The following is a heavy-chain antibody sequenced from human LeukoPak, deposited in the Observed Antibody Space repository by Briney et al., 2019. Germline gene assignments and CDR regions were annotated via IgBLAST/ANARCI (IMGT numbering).Heavy chain of an antibody. CDR3: ARAAITMVRGVTRNWFDP. J-gene: IGHJ5*02. CDR1: GYTFTSYY. Sequence: ASVKVSCKASGYTFTSYYMHWVRQAPGQGLEWMGIINPSGGSTSYAQKFQGRVTMTRNTSISTAYMELSSLRSEDTAVYYCARAAITMVRGVTRNWFDPWGQGTLVTVSS. D-gene: IGHD3-10*01. CDR2: INPSGGST. V-gene: IGHV1-46*01.